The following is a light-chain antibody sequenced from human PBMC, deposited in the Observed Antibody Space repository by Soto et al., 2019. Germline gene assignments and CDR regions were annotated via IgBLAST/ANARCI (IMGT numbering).Light chain of an antibody. Sequence: EILMTQSPATRSVSPGERATLSCRASQSLSSNLAWYQQKPGQAPRRLIYGASTRATGIPARFSGSVSGTEFTLTISSLQSEDFAVYDCQQYNNWHPRYTFGQGTKLAIK. V-gene: IGKV3-15*01. CDR2: GAS. CDR3: QQYNNWHPRYT. CDR1: QSLSSN. J-gene: IGKJ2*01.